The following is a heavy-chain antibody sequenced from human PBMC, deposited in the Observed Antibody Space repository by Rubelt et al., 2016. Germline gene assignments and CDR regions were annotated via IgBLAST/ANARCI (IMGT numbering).Heavy chain of an antibody. J-gene: IGHJ4*02. V-gene: IGHV2-5*02. Sequence: WDDDKRYSPSLKSRLTITKDTSKNQVVLTMTNMDPVDTATYYCAHSYPGTDFDYWGQGTLVTVSS. CDR2: WDDDK. CDR3: AHSYPGTDFDY.